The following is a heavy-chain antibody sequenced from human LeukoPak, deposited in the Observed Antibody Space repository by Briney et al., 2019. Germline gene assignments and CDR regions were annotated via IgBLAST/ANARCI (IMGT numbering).Heavy chain of an antibody. CDR1: GGSFSGYY. D-gene: IGHD4-23*01. J-gene: IGHJ4*02. Sequence: PSETLSLTCVVSGGSFSGYYWSWIRQPPGKGLEWIGDVNYSGSTNYNPSLESRVPISTDTSKSQFSLKLSSVTAADTSVYYCARGRAVTRDFDYWGQGILVRVSS. V-gene: IGHV4-34*01. CDR3: ARGRAVTRDFDY. CDR2: VNYSGST.